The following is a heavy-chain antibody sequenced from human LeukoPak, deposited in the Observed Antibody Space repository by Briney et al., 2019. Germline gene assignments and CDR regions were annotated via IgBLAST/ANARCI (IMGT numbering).Heavy chain of an antibody. CDR1: GFTLRDFW. J-gene: IGHJ4*02. V-gene: IGHV3-7*03. Sequence: PGGSLRLSCEASGFTLRDFWMSWVRQAPGKGLEWVANIKQDGNKKDYGDSVRGRFTIARDDAKKSLFLEMNSLRVDDTAVYYCARLSLKVLEWSPTKGKETHYFDYWGQGTLVTVSS. D-gene: IGHD3-3*01. CDR2: IKQDGNKK. CDR3: ARLSLKVLEWSPTKGKETHYFDY.